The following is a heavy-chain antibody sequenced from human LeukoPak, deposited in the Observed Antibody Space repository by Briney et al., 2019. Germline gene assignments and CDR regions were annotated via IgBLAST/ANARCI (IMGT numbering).Heavy chain of an antibody. Sequence: GGSLRLSCAASAFTLSIYWMHWVRQAPGKGLVWISRINSDGSRTSYADSVKGRFTISRDNDKNTLYMQMSSLRAEDTAVYYCARSTPSGDLYSSGWYGAFDIWGQGTMVTVSS. CDR1: AFTLSIYW. D-gene: IGHD6-19*01. CDR3: ARSTPSGDLYSSGWYGAFDI. J-gene: IGHJ3*02. CDR2: INSDGSRT. V-gene: IGHV3-74*01.